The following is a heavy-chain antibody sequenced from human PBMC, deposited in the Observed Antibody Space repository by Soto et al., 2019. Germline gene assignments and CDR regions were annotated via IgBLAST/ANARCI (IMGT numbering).Heavy chain of an antibody. CDR2: IYPGDSDT. CDR1: GYSFTSYW. CDR3: ARQTIFGVVIIRYAFDI. J-gene: IGHJ3*02. D-gene: IGHD3-3*01. V-gene: IGHV5-51*01. Sequence: GESLKISCKGSGYSFTSYWIGWVRQMPGKGLEWMGIIYPGDSDTRYSPSFQGQVTIPADKSISTAYLQWSSLKASDTAMYYCARQTIFGVVIIRYAFDIWGQGTMVTVSS.